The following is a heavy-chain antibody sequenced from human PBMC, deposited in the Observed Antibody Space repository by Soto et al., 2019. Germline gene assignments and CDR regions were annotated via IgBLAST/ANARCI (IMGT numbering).Heavy chain of an antibody. J-gene: IGHJ4*02. Sequence: PGGSLRLSCAASGFTFSSYAMHWVRQAPGKGLEWVAVISYDGSNKYYADSVKGRFTISRDNSKNTLYLQMNSLRAEDTAVYYCARAGSYWYLDYWGQGILVTVSS. CDR1: GFTFSSYA. CDR3: ARAGSYWYLDY. CDR2: ISYDGSNK. V-gene: IGHV3-30-3*01. D-gene: IGHD1-26*01.